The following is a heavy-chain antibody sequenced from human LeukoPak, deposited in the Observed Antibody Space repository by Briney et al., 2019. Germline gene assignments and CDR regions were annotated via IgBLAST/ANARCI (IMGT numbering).Heavy chain of an antibody. CDR3: ARDGEGSIGIDHYFFDL. J-gene: IGHJ2*01. CDR2: ISFDGNHK. CDR1: GFSFTSYA. D-gene: IGHD2/OR15-2a*01. Sequence: PGRSLRLSCAASGFSFTSYAMHWVRQAPGKGLEWVAVISFDGNHKYYADSVKGQFIISRDNSKTTVYLQMNSLSTEDTAVYFCARDGEGSIGIDHYFFDLWGRGTLVTVSS. V-gene: IGHV3-30*04.